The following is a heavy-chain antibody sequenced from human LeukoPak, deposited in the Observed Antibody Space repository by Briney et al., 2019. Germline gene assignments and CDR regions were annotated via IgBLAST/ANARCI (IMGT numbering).Heavy chain of an antibody. J-gene: IGHJ6*03. V-gene: IGHV3-33*06. D-gene: IGHD2-8*01. CDR3: AKDGHPVSRVYGDYYYYYMDV. Sequence: HPGGSLRLSCAASGFTFSSYGMHWVRQAPGKGLERVAVIWYDGSNKYYADSVKGRFTISRDNSKNTLYLQMNSLRAEDTAVYYCAKDGHPVSRVYGDYYYYYMDVWGKGTTVTVSS. CDR1: GFTFSSYG. CDR2: IWYDGSNK.